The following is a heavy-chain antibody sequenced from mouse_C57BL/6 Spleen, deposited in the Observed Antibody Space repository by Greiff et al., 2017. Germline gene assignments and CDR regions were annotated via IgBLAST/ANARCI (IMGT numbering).Heavy chain of an antibody. D-gene: IGHD1-1*01. V-gene: IGHV1-85*01. Sequence: VQLQQSGPELVKPGASVKLSCKASGYTFTSYDINWVKQRPGQGLGWIGGIYPRDGSTKYNEKFKGKATLTVATSSSTAYMELHRLTSEDSAVYFCARFTTVVDSYWYFDVWGKGTTVTVSS. CDR3: ARFTTVVDSYWYFDV. J-gene: IGHJ1*03. CDR1: GYTFTSYD. CDR2: IYPRDGST.